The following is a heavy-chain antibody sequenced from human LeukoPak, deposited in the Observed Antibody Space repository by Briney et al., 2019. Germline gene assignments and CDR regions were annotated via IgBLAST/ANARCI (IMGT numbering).Heavy chain of an antibody. CDR2: IDGTSTFT. CDR3: ARTLVAAPGTKGGP. Sequence: PGGSLRLSCAASGFSFSDYYMSWIRQAPGKGLEWLPYIDGTSTFTNYADSVKGRFTISRDNAKNALYLQMNSLRAEDSAVYYCARTLVAAPGTKGGPWGQGTLATVAS. V-gene: IGHV3-11*03. J-gene: IGHJ5*02. CDR1: GFSFSDYY. D-gene: IGHD6-13*01.